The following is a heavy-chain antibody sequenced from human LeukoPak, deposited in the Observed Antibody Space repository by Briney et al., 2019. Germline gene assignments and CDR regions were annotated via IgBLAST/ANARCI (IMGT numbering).Heavy chain of an antibody. D-gene: IGHD2/OR15-2a*01. CDR1: GFTFSSYA. V-gene: IGHV3-23*01. Sequence: GGSLRLSCAASGFTFSSYAMSWVRQAPGKGLEWVSAISGSGGSTYYADSVKGRFTISRDNSKNTLYLQMNSLRAEDTAVYYCAKVGYYFGYYGMDVWGQGTTVTVSS. CDR3: AKVGYYFGYYGMDV. J-gene: IGHJ6*02. CDR2: ISGSGGST.